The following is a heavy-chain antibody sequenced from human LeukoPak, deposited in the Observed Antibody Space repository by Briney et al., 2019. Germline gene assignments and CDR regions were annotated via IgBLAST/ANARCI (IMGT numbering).Heavy chain of an antibody. J-gene: IGHJ4*02. D-gene: IGHD3-22*01. Sequence: GGSLRLSCAASGFTFSSYAMSWVRQAPGKGLEWVSTISDSGGTKYYADSVKGRFTISRDNSKNTLSLQMNSLRAEETAVYYCAKGGSGSYSGDQFGYWGQGTLVAVSS. CDR3: AKGGSGSYSGDQFGY. CDR1: GFTFSSYA. V-gene: IGHV3-23*01. CDR2: ISDSGGTK.